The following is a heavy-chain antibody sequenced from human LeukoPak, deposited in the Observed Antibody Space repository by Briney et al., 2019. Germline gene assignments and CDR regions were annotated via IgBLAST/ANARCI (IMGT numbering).Heavy chain of an antibody. Sequence: SETLSLTCSVSGVAISSDYWAWIRQPPGKGLEWIAYVHSSGYTSYNPSLKSRVTISIDTSKNQFSLKLNSVTAADTAVYYCAGYGSGSYHKAFDYWGQGTLVTVSS. CDR2: VHSSGYT. D-gene: IGHD3-10*01. CDR3: AGYGSGSYHKAFDY. V-gene: IGHV4-59*01. J-gene: IGHJ4*02. CDR1: GVAISSDY.